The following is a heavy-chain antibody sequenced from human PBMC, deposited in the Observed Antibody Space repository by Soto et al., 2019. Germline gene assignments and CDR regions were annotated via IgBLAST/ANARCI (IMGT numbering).Heavy chain of an antibody. CDR3: ARVLGDVVTGFYYFDY. J-gene: IGHJ4*02. Sequence: QVQLQESGPGLVKPSQTLSLTCTVSGGSISSGDYYWSWIRQPPGKGLEWIGYIYYSGSTYYNPSLKSRVTISVDTSKNQFSLKLSSVTAADTAVYYCARVLGDVVTGFYYFDYWGQGTLVTVSS. CDR1: GGSISSGDYY. V-gene: IGHV4-30-4*01. CDR2: IYYSGST. D-gene: IGHD2-21*02.